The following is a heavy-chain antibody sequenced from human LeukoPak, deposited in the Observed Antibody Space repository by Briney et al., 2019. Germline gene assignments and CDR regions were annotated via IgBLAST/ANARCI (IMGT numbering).Heavy chain of an antibody. V-gene: IGHV4-59*08. CDR1: GGSISSYY. CDR2: IYYSGST. Sequence: PSETLSLTCTVSGGSISSYYWSWLRQPPGKGLEWIGYIYYSGSTNYNPSLKSRVTISVDTSKNQFSLKLSSVTAADTAVYYCARLTPSPLCYFDYWGQGTLVTVSS. D-gene: IGHD2-15*01. J-gene: IGHJ4*02. CDR3: ARLTPSPLCYFDY.